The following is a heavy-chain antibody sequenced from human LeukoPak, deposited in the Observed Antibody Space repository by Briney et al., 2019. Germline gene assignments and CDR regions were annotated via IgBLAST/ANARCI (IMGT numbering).Heavy chain of an antibody. J-gene: IGHJ4*02. CDR2: IYPGDSYT. D-gene: IGHD3-22*01. Sequence: GESLKISCQGSGYSFTSYWSGWVRKMPGKGLEWMGIIYPGDSYTRYSPSFQGQVTISADKSISTAYLQWSSLKASDTAMYYCSRHKVSGYYYDSSGYYYDYWGQGTLVTVSS. CDR1: GYSFTSYW. V-gene: IGHV5-51*01. CDR3: SRHKVSGYYYDSSGYYYDY.